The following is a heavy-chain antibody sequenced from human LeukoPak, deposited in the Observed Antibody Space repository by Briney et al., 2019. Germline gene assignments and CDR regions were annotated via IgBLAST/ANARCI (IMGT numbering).Heavy chain of an antibody. V-gene: IGHV4-39*07. CDR1: GGSILSSSYY. CDR3: ARASHDYGDYSHFDY. J-gene: IGHJ4*02. Sequence: SETLSLTCTVSGGSILSSSYYWGWIRQPPGKGLEWIGSIYYGGSTDYNPSLKSRVIISVDTSKNQFSLKLSSVTAADTAVYYCARASHDYGDYSHFDYWGQGTLVTVSS. D-gene: IGHD4-17*01. CDR2: IYYGGST.